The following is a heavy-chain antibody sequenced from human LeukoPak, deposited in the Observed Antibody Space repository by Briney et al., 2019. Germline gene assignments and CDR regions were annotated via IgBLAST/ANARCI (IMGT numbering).Heavy chain of an antibody. J-gene: IGHJ6*03. D-gene: IGHD5-12*01. CDR1: GYTFTGYY. CDR2: INPNSGGT. CDR3: ARGSGYEYYYYMDV. V-gene: IGHV1-2*02. Sequence: GASVKVSCKASGYTFTGYYMHWVRQAPGQGLEWMGWINPNSGGTNYAQKFQGRVTMTRDTSISTAYMELSRLRSDDTAVYYCARGSGYEYYYYMDVRGKGTTVTISS.